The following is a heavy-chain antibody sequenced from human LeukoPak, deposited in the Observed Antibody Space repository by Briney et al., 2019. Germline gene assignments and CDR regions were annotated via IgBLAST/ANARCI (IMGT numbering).Heavy chain of an antibody. CDR3: TKDLRYYYADNHSEMDEHDY. Sequence: GGSLRLSCAASGFTLSSYAMSWVRQAPGKGLEWVSAISVSGNTYHADSVEGRFTISRDNSRNTLSLQMSSLRVEDTALYYCTKDLRYYYADNHSEMDEHDYWGQGTLVTVSS. CDR1: GFTLSSYA. V-gene: IGHV3-23*01. CDR2: ISVSGNT. J-gene: IGHJ4*02. D-gene: IGHD4-23*01.